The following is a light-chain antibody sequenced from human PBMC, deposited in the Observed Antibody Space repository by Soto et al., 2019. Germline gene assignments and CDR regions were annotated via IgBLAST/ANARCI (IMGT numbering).Light chain of an antibody. J-gene: IGKJ1*01. CDR3: QQSYNSPQT. CDR1: QSISSY. V-gene: IGKV1-39*01. Sequence: DIQMTQSPSSLSASVGDRVTITCRASQSISSYLNWYQQKPGKAPKLLIYAASSLQSGVPSRFSGSGSGTDFTLTISSLQPEDFATYYCQQSYNSPQTFGRGTKVDIK. CDR2: AAS.